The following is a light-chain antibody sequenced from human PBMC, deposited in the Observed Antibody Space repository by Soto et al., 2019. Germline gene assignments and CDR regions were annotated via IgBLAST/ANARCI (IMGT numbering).Light chain of an antibody. CDR3: QSYDSSLSASV. CDR1: SSNIGARYD. CDR2: DNS. V-gene: IGLV1-40*01. J-gene: IGLJ3*02. Sequence: QPVLTQPPSVSGSPGQRVTISCTGSSSNIGARYDVHWYQQLPGTAPKLLIYDNSNRPSGVPDRFSGSKSGTSASLAITGLQAEDEADYYCQSYDSSLSASVFGGGTKLTVL.